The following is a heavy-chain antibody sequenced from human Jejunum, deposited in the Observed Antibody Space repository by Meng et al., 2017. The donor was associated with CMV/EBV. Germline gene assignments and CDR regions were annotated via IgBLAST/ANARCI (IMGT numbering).Heavy chain of an antibody. CDR2: ISDSGDST. V-gene: IGHV3-23*01. Sequence: ASGFTFSSYDMPWVRQSPGKGLEWVSSISDSGDSTYYADSVKGRFTVARDNSKNTLYLQMNSLRAEDTAVYFCAKGRSGGYYKFDNWGQGTLVTVSS. CDR3: AKGRSGGYYKFDN. J-gene: IGHJ4*02. CDR1: GFTFSSYD. D-gene: IGHD3-10*01.